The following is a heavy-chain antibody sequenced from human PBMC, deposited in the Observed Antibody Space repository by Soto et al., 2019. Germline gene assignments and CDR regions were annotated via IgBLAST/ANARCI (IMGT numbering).Heavy chain of an antibody. D-gene: IGHD3-22*01. CDR3: ARDPYDSSGYYYVEPVDY. CDR1: GFTFSSYS. CDR2: ISSSSSTI. V-gene: IGHV3-48*02. Sequence: EVQLVESGGGLVQPGGSLRLSCAASGFTFSSYSMNWVRQAPGKGLEWVSYISSSSSTIYYADSVKGRFTISRDNAKNSLYLQMNSLRDEDTAVYYCARDPYDSSGYYYVEPVDYWGQGTLVTVSS. J-gene: IGHJ4*02.